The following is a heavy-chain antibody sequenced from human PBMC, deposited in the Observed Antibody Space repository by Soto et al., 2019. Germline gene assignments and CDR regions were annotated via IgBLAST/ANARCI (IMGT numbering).Heavy chain of an antibody. J-gene: IGHJ6*02. V-gene: IGHV4-4*07. CDR1: CGSLSTYY. CDR2: IYRSGGT. D-gene: IGHD6-13*01. CDR3: ARGAAAGVDYGMDV. Sequence: QVRLRESGPGLVRPSETLSLTCSVSCGSLSTYYWSWIRQPAGKGLEWSGRIYRSGGTNFNPSLMSRVSIAVDTSKNQFSLKLSSVVAADTAVYYCARGAAAGVDYGMDVWCQGTTVTVS.